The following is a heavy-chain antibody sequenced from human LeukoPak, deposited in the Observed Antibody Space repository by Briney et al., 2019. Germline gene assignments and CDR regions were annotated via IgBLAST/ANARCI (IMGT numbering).Heavy chain of an antibody. J-gene: IGHJ4*02. CDR2: ISSHGGNT. CDR3: ARDHPDSWNYYFDY. D-gene: IGHD1-1*01. CDR1: GFSFSSYA. Sequence: GGSLRLSCAASGFSFSSYAMHWVRQAPGKGLEYVSAISSHGGNTYYADSVKGRFTISRDNSDNTLYLRMGSLRAEDMAVYFCARDHPDSWNYYFDYWGQGALVTVSS. V-gene: IGHV3-64*02.